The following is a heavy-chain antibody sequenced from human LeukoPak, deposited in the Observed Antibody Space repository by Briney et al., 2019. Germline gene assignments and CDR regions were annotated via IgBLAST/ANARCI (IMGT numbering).Heavy chain of an antibody. J-gene: IGHJ4*02. CDR2: VYYSGNT. CDR1: GFTFSSYA. V-gene: IGHV4-59*01. D-gene: IGHD2-2*01. Sequence: GSLRLSCAASGFTFSSYAMSWVRQAPGRGLEYIGHVYYSGNTDYNPSLKSRVTMSVDTSKNQFSLRLNSVTAADTAVYYCARWYCSTTTCYYLDHWGQGTLVTVSS. CDR3: ARWYCSTTTCYYLDH.